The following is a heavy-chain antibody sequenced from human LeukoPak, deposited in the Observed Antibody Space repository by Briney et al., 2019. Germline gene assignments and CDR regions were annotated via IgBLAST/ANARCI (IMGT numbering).Heavy chain of an antibody. D-gene: IGHD2-2*01. Sequence: ASVKVSCKAPGYTFTGYYMHWVRQAPGQGLEWMGWINPNSGGTNYAQKFQGRVTMTRDTSISTAYMELSRLRSDDTAVYYCARDPTRRDYYYYMDVWGKGTTVTVSS. CDR1: GYTFTGYY. J-gene: IGHJ6*03. CDR3: ARDPTRRDYYYYMDV. CDR2: INPNSGGT. V-gene: IGHV1-2*02.